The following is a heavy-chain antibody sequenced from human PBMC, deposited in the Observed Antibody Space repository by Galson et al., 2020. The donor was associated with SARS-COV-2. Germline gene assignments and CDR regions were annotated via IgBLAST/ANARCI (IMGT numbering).Heavy chain of an antibody. CDR3: AQGTEQVFFF. CDR2: ISGSGGSA. D-gene: IGHD3-3*01. J-gene: IGHJ4*02. V-gene: IGHV3-23*01. Sequence: GGSLRLSCAASGFTFSRYVMTWVRQAPGKGLEWVSAISGSGGSAYYEDSVKGRFTISRDNSKNTLYLQMNSLRAEDTAVYYCAQGTEQVFFFWGQGTLVTVSS. CDR1: GFTFSRYV.